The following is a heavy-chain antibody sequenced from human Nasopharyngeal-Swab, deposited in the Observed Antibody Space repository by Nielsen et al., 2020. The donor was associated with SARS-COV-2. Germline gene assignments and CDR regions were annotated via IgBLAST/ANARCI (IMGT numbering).Heavy chain of an antibody. V-gene: IGHV3-23*01. J-gene: IGHJ6*02. D-gene: IGHD6-19*01. CDR3: ARDLYRQQWPLYNYYGMDV. Sequence: GESLKISCAASGFTFSSYAMSWVRQAPGKGLEWVSTIGGSGGSTYYADSVKGRFTISRDNSMNTLYLQMNSLRAEDTAVYYCARDLYRQQWPLYNYYGMDVWGQGTTVTVSS. CDR2: IGGSGGST. CDR1: GFTFSSYA.